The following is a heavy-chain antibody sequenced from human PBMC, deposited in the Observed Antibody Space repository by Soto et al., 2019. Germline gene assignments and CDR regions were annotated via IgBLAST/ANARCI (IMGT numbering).Heavy chain of an antibody. V-gene: IGHV3-30*18. CDR3: AKELSHSYGYTRYYFYGMDV. CDR1: GFTFDNYG. CDR2: ISYDGSYK. D-gene: IGHD5-18*01. J-gene: IGHJ6*02. Sequence: PVGSLRLSCAASGFTFDNYGMHWVRQAPGKGLEWVSGISYDGSYKYYADSVKGRFIISRDNPKNTLYLQMNSLRTEDTAVYYCAKELSHSYGYTRYYFYGMDVWGQGTTVTVSS.